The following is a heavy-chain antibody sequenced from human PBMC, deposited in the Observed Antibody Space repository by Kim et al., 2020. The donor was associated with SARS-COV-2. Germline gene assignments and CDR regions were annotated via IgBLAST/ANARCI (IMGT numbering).Heavy chain of an antibody. CDR2: TYYRSKWYN. CDR3: ARGGREVWIHYDSSGYYYYFDY. Sequence: SQTLSLTCAISGDSVSSNSAAWNWIRQSPSRGLEWLGRTYYRSKWYNDYAVSVKSRITINPDTSKNQFSLQLNSVTPEDTAVYYCARGGREVWIHYDSSGYYYYFDYWGQGTLVTVSS. V-gene: IGHV6-1*01. J-gene: IGHJ4*02. D-gene: IGHD3-22*01. CDR1: GDSVSSNSAA.